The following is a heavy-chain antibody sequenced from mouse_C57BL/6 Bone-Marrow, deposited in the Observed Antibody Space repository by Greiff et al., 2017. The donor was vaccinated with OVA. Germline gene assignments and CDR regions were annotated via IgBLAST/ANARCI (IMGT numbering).Heavy chain of an antibody. CDR2: IYPRSGNT. CDR3: AGDGTACFAY. CDR1: GYTFTSDG. V-gene: IGHV1-81*01. J-gene: IGHJ3*01. Sequence: QVQLQQSAAELARPGDSVKLSCKASGYTFTSDGISWVKQSTGQGLEWIGEIYPRSGNTYSNEKFKGKATLTADKSSSTAYMELRSLTSEDSAVYFCAGDGTACFAYWGQWTLITFSA.